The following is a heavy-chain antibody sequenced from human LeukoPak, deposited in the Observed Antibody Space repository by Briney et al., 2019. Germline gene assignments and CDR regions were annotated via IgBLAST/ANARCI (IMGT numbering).Heavy chain of an antibody. CDR3: ARVDSGHDYGPS. CDR1: GYTFTAYY. V-gene: IGHV1-2*06. D-gene: IGHD5-12*01. J-gene: IGHJ3*01. CDR2: INPNSGNT. Sequence: ASVKVSCKASGYTFTAYYMHWVRQVPGQGLEWMGRINPNSGNTDYAQKFQGRVIMTRDTSISTAYMEVSRLRSDDTAVYYCARVDSGHDYGPSWGQGTTVTVSS.